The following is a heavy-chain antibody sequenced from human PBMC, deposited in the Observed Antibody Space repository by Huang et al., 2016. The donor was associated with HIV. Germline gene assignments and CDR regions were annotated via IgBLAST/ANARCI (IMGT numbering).Heavy chain of an antibody. V-gene: IGHV1-2*02. CDR1: GYTFTDSN. CDR2: SNPKRGGT. J-gene: IGHJ4*02. Sequence: QVQLVQSGAEVKNPGASVRVSCKASGYTFTDSNIHWVRQAPGQGLEWMGWSNPKRGGTIYAQRLQGRSTMTRHTTISTVHMDLRRIQSDDTAVYFCARDWSFGSSTSPADWGQGTLVTVSS. D-gene: IGHD6-6*01. CDR3: ARDWSFGSSTSPAD.